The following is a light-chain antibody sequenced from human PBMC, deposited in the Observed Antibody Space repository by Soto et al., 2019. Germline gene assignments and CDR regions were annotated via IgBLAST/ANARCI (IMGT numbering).Light chain of an antibody. CDR1: QSVRSN. CDR2: GAS. Sequence: EIVMTQSPGTLSVSPGDRVTLSCRASQSVRSNSAWYQQKAGQAPRLLMYGASTRATGIPARFSGSGSGTEFTLTISSLQSEDFAVYYCQQYNNWPPPQTFGQGTKVDIK. CDR3: QQYNNWPPPQT. J-gene: IGKJ1*01. V-gene: IGKV3-15*01.